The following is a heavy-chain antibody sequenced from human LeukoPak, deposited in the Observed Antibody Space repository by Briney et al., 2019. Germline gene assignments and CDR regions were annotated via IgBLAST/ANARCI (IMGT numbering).Heavy chain of an antibody. CDR3: ARGLSGPDY. V-gene: IGHV3-74*01. CDR2: IDNDAYSS. Sequence: PGGSLRLSCAASGFTFSTYGMSWVRQAPGKGLEWVARIDNDAYSSVYADSVKGRFTISRDNSKNTMFLQMNRLRDEDTAVYYCARGLSGPDYWGQGTQVTVSS. J-gene: IGHJ4*02. D-gene: IGHD2-15*01. CDR1: GFTFSTYG.